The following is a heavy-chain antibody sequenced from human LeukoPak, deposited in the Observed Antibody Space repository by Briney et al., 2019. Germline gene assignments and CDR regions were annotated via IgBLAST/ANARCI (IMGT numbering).Heavy chain of an antibody. D-gene: IGHD2-2*01. CDR2: IKEDGSEK. CDR3: ANRPVPAAMVGAFDI. V-gene: IGHV3-7*03. CDR1: GFRLSSYW. Sequence: PGGSLRLSCAASGFRLSSYWMSWVRQAPGKGLEWVANIKEDGSEKYYVDSVKGRFTISRDNAKNSLYLQMNSLRAEDTAVYYCANRPVPAAMVGAFDIWGQGTMVTVSS. J-gene: IGHJ3*02.